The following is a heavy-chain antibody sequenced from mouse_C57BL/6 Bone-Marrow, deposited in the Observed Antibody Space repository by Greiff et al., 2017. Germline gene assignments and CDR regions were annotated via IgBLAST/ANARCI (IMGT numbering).Heavy chain of an antibody. D-gene: IGHD4-1*01. CDR2: ISSGGSYT. CDR3: ATTVLAGAMDY. J-gene: IGHJ4*01. Sequence: EVQRVESGGDLVKPGGSLKLSCAASGFTFSSYGMSWVRQTPDKRLEWVATISSGGSYTYYPDSVKGRFTISRDNAKNTLYLQMSSLKSEDTARYYCATTVLAGAMDYWGQGTSVTVSS. CDR1: GFTFSSYG. V-gene: IGHV5-6*01.